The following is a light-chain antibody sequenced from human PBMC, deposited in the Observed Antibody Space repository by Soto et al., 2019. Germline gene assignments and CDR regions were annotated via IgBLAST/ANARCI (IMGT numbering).Light chain of an antibody. CDR2: SNN. Sequence: QLVLTQPPSASGTPGQRVTISCSGSSSNIGSNTVNLYQQLPGTAPKLLVYSNNQRPSGVPDRFSGSKSGTSASLAISGLQSEDEADYYCAAWDDSLNGHVVFGGGTKLTVL. J-gene: IGLJ2*01. CDR3: AAWDDSLNGHVV. CDR1: SSNIGSNT. V-gene: IGLV1-44*01.